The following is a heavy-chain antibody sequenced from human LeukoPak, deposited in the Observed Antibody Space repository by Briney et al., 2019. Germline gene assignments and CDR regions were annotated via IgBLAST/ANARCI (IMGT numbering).Heavy chain of an antibody. Sequence: ASVKVSCKASGGTFSSYAISWVRQAPGQGLEWMGGIIPIFGTANYAQKFQGRVTITADESTSTAYMELSSLRSEDTAVYYCARIVVVVTTHDAFDIWGQGTMVTVSS. CDR3: ARIVVVVTTHDAFDI. J-gene: IGHJ3*02. D-gene: IGHD3-22*01. CDR1: GGTFSSYA. CDR2: IIPIFGTA. V-gene: IGHV1-69*13.